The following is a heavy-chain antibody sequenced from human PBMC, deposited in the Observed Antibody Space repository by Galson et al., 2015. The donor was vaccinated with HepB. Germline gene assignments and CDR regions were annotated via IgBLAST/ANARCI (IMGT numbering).Heavy chain of an antibody. CDR2: LSRDGRTP. V-gene: IGHV3-30*03. CDR1: GFSFRSHN. CDR3: VRERIVVVYYCDH. D-gene: IGHD2-21*01. J-gene: IGHJ4*02. Sequence: SLRLSCAASGFSFRSHNMHWVRQAPGKGLEWVALLSRDGRTPYYSDSVRGRFTISRDNSKNTLDVHMSSLRPEDTALYYCVRERIVVVYYCDHWGLGTLVTVSS.